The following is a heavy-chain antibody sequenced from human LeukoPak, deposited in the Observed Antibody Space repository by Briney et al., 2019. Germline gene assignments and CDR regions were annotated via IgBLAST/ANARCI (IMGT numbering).Heavy chain of an antibody. CDR2: IKQDGSEK. Sequence: GGSLRLSCAASGFTFSSYWMSWVRQAPGKGLEWVANIKQDGSEKYYVDSVKGRFTISRDNSKNTLYLQMNSLRAEDTAVYYCARDYLGYCSGGSCYYYYMDVWGKGTTVTVSS. D-gene: IGHD2-15*01. J-gene: IGHJ6*03. V-gene: IGHV3-7*01. CDR3: ARDYLGYCSGGSCYYYYMDV. CDR1: GFTFSSYW.